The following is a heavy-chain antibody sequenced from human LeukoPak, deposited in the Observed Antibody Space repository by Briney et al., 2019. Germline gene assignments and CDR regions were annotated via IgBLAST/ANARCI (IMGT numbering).Heavy chain of an antibody. Sequence: GGSLRLSCAASGFTFSSYEMNWVRQAPGKGLEWVSYISSSSSYTNYADSVKGRFTISRDNAKNSLYLQMNSLRAEDTAVYYCASHYGSGSYYDYWGQGTLVTVSS. J-gene: IGHJ4*02. V-gene: IGHV3-21*05. D-gene: IGHD3-10*01. CDR3: ASHYGSGSYYDY. CDR2: ISSSSSYT. CDR1: GFTFSSYE.